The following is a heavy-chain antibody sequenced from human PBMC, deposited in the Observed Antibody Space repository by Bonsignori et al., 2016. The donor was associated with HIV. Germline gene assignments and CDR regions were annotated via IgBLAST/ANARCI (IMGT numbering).Heavy chain of an antibody. CDR3: ARGGYYDSSGYLF. CDR2: IYYSGST. J-gene: IGHJ4*02. D-gene: IGHD3-22*01. V-gene: IGHV4-59*01. Sequence: WIRQPPGKGLEWIGYIYYSGSTNYNPSLKSRVTISVDTSKNQFSLKLSSVTAADTAVYYCARGGYYDSSGYLFWGQGTLVTVSS.